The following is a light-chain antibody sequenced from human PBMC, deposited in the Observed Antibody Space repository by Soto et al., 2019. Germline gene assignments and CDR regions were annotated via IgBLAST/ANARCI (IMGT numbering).Light chain of an antibody. CDR3: MQSAHFPHT. CDR2: KVS. Sequence: DVVMTQTPLSSPVTLRQPASISCTSSQSLVHSDGNTDLNWLQQRPGQPPRLLIYKVSTRFSGVPDRFSGSGAGTNFTLEISRVEADDVGVYYCMQSAHFPHTFGGGTKVEIK. CDR1: QSLVHSDGNTD. V-gene: IGKV2-24*01. J-gene: IGKJ4*01.